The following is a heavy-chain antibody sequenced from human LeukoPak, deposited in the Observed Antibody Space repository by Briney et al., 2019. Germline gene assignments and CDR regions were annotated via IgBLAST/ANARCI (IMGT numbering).Heavy chain of an antibody. D-gene: IGHD2-15*01. J-gene: IGHJ6*02. CDR2: TYYRSKWYN. CDR3: ARGGGYCSGGSCHSHYYYAMDV. Sequence: SQTLSLTCAISGDSVSSNSAAWNWIRQSPSRGLEWLGRTYYRSKWYNDYAVSVKSRITINPDTSKNQFSLQLNSVTPEDTAVYYCARGGGYCSGGSCHSHYYYAMDVWGQGTTVTVSS. V-gene: IGHV6-1*01. CDR1: GDSVSSNSAA.